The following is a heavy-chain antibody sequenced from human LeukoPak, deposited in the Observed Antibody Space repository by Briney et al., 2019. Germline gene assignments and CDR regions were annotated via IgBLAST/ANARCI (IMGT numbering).Heavy chain of an antibody. J-gene: IGHJ4*02. CDR1: GFTVSSNY. CDR2: IKQDGSEK. V-gene: IGHV3-7*01. Sequence: PGGSLRLSCAASGFTVSSNYMSWVRQAPGKGLEWVANIKQDGSEKYFVDSVKGRFTISRDNAKNSLYLQMNSLRAEDTAVYYCARDRRFGELSPYFDYWGQGTLVTVSS. CDR3: ARDRRFGELSPYFDY. D-gene: IGHD3-10*01.